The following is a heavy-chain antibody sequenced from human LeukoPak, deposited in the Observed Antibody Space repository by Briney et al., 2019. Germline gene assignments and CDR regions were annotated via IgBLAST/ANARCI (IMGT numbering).Heavy chain of an antibody. CDR1: GFTFSSYA. Sequence: GGSLRLSCAASGFTFSSYAMSWVRQAPGKGLEWVSAISGSGGNTYYADSVKARFTISRDSSKNTLYLQMNSLRAEDTAVYYCAKVGGGSYYYYYYMDVWGKGTTVTVSS. CDR2: ISGSGGNT. J-gene: IGHJ6*03. V-gene: IGHV3-23*01. CDR3: AKVGGGSYYYYYYMDV. D-gene: IGHD1-26*01.